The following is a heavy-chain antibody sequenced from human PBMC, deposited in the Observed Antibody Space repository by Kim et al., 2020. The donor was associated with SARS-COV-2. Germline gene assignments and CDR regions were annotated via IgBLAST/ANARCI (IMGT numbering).Heavy chain of an antibody. V-gene: IGHV3-9*01. Sequence: GGSLRLSCAASGFTFDDYAMHWVRQAPGKGLEWVSGISWNSGSIGYADSVKGRFTISRDNAKNSLYLQMNSLRAEDTALYYCAKDMGHYYYDSSGYRAFDYWGQGTLVTVSS. D-gene: IGHD3-22*01. J-gene: IGHJ4*02. CDR2: ISWNSGSI. CDR3: AKDMGHYYYDSSGYRAFDY. CDR1: GFTFDDYA.